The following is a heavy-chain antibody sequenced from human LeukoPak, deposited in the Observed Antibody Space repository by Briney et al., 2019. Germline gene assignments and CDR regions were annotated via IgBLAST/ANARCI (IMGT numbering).Heavy chain of an antibody. D-gene: IGHD3-10*01. CDR2: INYSGST. CDR1: GGSISSSY. V-gene: IGHV4-59*08. CDR3: ARLIWFGSAFDI. J-gene: IGHJ3*02. Sequence: PSETLSLTCTVSGGSISSSYWSWIRQPPGKGLEWIGYINYSGSTNYNPSLKSRATISVDTSKNQFSLKLSSVTAADTAVYYCARLIWFGSAFDIWGQGTMVTVSS.